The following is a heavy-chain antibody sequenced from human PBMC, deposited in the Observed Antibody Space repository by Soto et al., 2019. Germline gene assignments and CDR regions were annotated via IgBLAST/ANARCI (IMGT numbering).Heavy chain of an antibody. CDR3: ARGLAAGDH. D-gene: IGHD6-13*01. J-gene: IGHJ4*02. Sequence: QVQLVQSGAEVKNPGASVKVSCKASGYTFTNYYINWVRQAPGQGLEWMAIINPTGGGTNYAQKFQGRVTLARDTFTNTVHMDLTSLTSEDTAIYYCARGLAAGDHWGQGTLVTVSS. V-gene: IGHV1-46*01. CDR1: GYTFTNYY. CDR2: INPTGGGT.